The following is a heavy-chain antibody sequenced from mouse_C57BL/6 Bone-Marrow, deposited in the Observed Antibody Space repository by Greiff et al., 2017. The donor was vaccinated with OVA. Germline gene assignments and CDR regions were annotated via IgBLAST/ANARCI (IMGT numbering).Heavy chain of an antibody. V-gene: IGHV5-6*01. CDR2: ISSGGSYT. CDR1: GFTFSSYG. Sequence: VQLKESGGDLVKPGGSLKLSCAASGFTFSSYGMSWVRQTPDKRLEWVATISSGGSYTYYPDSVKGRFTISRDNAKNTLYLQMSSLNSEDTAMYYCARPDYYGSSFYWYFDVWGTGTTVTVSS. J-gene: IGHJ1*03. D-gene: IGHD1-1*01. CDR3: ARPDYYGSSFYWYFDV.